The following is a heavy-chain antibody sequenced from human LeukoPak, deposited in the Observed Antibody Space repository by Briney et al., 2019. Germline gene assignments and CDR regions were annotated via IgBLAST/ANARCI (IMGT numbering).Heavy chain of an antibody. V-gene: IGHV4-59*08. J-gene: IGHJ4*02. CDR2: IYYTGDS. CDR1: GASIFGSY. Sequence: SETLSLTCTVSGASIFGSYWSWIRQPPGKGLEWTGYIYYTGDSNYNPSLKSRATISLDTSRSQFSLMLSSVTAADTAIYYCARHSFARPFDSWGQGTLVTVSS. CDR3: ARHSFARPFDS. D-gene: IGHD6-6*01.